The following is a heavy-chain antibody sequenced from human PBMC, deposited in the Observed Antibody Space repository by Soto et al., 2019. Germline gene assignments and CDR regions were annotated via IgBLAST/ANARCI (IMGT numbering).Heavy chain of an antibody. CDR3: VKAPVVWLASWYFDL. D-gene: IGHD3-9*01. CDR2: ISGRGDST. Sequence: EVQLLESGGGLVQPGGSLRLSCAASGFKFSNSAMTWVRQAPGKGLECVSAISGRGDSTYYADSVKGRFTISRDNSKNTLYLQINALGAEDTAVYYCVKAPVVWLASWYFDLWGRCTLFIVSS. J-gene: IGHJ2*01. CDR1: GFKFSNSA. V-gene: IGHV3-23*01.